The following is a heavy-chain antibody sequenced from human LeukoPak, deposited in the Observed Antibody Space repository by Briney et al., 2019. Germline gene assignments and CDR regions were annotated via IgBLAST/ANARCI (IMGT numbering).Heavy chain of an antibody. V-gene: IGHV3-64*01. Sequence: PGGSLRLSCAASGFTFSSYAMSWVRQAPGKGLEYVSAISGSGSSTYYAKSVKGRFTISRDNSNNALYLQMGSLRPEDMAVYSCARINGLAAAAPVCFDLWGRGTLVTVSS. CDR3: ARINGLAAAAPVCFDL. D-gene: IGHD6-13*01. CDR2: ISGSGSST. CDR1: GFTFSSYA. J-gene: IGHJ2*01.